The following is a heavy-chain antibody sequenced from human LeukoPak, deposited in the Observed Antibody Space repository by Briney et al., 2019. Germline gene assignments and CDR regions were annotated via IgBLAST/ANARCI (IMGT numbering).Heavy chain of an antibody. D-gene: IGHD1-26*01. V-gene: IGHV1-69*05. Sequence: ASVKVSCEASGGTFSSYAISWVRQAPGQGLEWMGGIIPIFGTANYAQKFQGRVTITTDESTSTAYMELSSLRSEDTAVYYCARVSSRVGATFFDYWGQGTLVTVSS. J-gene: IGHJ4*02. CDR2: IIPIFGTA. CDR3: ARVSSRVGATFFDY. CDR1: GGTFSSYA.